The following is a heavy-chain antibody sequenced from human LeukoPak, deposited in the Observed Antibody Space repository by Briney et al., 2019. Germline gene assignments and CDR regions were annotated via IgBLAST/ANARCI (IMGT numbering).Heavy chain of an antibody. CDR3: ARAGYCSGGSCYWVY. CDR2: IYHSGST. Sequence: SETLSLTCTVSGYSISSGYYWGWIRQPPGKGLEWIGSIYHSGSTYYNPSLKSRVTISVDTSKNQFSLKLSSVTAADTAVYYCARAGYCSGGSCYWVYWGQGTLVTVSS. CDR1: GYSISSGYY. J-gene: IGHJ4*02. D-gene: IGHD2-15*01. V-gene: IGHV4-38-2*02.